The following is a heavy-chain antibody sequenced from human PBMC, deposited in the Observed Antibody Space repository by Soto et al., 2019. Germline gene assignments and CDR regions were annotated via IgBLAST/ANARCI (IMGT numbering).Heavy chain of an antibody. D-gene: IGHD3-3*01. J-gene: IGHJ6*02. CDR3: AKSNNDFWSGYPHYYYGMDV. Sequence: GGSLRLSCAASGFTFSSYGMHWVRQAPGKGLEWVAVISYDGSNKYYADSVKGRFTISRDNSKNTLYLQMNSLRAEDTAVYYCAKSNNDFWSGYPHYYYGMDVWGQGTTVTVSS. CDR2: ISYDGSNK. CDR1: GFTFSSYG. V-gene: IGHV3-30*18.